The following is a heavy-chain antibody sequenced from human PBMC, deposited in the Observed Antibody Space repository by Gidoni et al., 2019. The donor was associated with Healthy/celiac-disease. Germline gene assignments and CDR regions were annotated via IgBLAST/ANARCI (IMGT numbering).Heavy chain of an antibody. J-gene: IGHJ4*02. Sequence: EVQLLESGVGLVQPGVSLILSFAASGFTFISYAMSWVRPAPGKGLEWVSAISGSGGSTYYAESVKGRFTISRDNSKNTLYLQMNSLRAEDTAVYYCAKDSPRITIFGVVIGALDYWGQGTLVTVSS. D-gene: IGHD3-3*01. V-gene: IGHV3-23*01. CDR3: AKDSPRITIFGVVIGALDY. CDR1: GFTFISYA. CDR2: ISGSGGST.